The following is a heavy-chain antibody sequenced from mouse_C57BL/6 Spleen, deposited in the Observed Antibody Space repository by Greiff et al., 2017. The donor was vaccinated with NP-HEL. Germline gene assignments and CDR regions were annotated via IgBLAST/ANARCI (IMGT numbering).Heavy chain of an antibody. V-gene: IGHV1-52*01. CDR3: ARRNSDGGYFDY. J-gene: IGHJ2*01. D-gene: IGHD2-1*01. Sequence: QVHVKQPGAELVRPGSSVKLSCKASGYTFTSYWMHWVKQRPIQGLEWIGNIDPSDSETHYNQKFKDKATLTVDKSSSTAYMQLSSLTSEDSAVYYCARRNSDGGYFDYWGQGTTLTVSS. CDR2: IDPSDSET. CDR1: GYTFTSYW.